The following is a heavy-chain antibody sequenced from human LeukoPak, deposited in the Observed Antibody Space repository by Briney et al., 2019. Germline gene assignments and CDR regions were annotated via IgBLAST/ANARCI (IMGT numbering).Heavy chain of an antibody. CDR3: SAQPEAVAGGMHY. J-gene: IGHJ4*02. V-gene: IGHV3-21*04. CDR2: ISSSSSYI. D-gene: IGHD6-19*01. Sequence: GGSLRLSCAASGFTFSSYSMNWVRQAPGKGLEWVSSISSSSSYIYYADSVKGRFTISRDNAKNSLYLQMNSLRAEDTAVYYCSAQPEAVAGGMHYWGQGALVTVSS. CDR1: GFTFSSYS.